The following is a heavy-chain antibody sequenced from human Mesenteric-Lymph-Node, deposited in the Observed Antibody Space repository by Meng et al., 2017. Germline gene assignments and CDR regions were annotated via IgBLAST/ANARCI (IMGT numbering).Heavy chain of an antibody. V-gene: IGHV3-30*04. CDR1: GFTFSSYA. J-gene: IGHJ6*02. CDR2: IWYDGSNK. D-gene: IGHD5-18*01. CDR3: ARGLTETWIQLWGAYYYYGMDV. Sequence: GGSLRLSCAASGFTFSSYAMHWVRQAPGKGLEWVAVIWYDGSNKYYADSVKGRFTISRDNSKNTLYLQMNSLRAEDTAVYYCARGLTETWIQLWGAYYYYGMDVWGQGTTVTVSS.